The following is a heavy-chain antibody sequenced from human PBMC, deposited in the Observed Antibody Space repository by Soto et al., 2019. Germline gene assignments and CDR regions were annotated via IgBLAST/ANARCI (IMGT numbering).Heavy chain of an antibody. CDR1: GFTFSSYA. CDR2: ISGSGGST. Sequence: GESLKISCAASGFTFSSYAMSWVRQAPGKGLEWVSAISGSGGSTYYADSVKGRFTISRDNSKNTLYLQMNSLRAEDTAVYYCAKDSLIWFGELFSYYYMDVWGKGTTVTVSS. V-gene: IGHV3-23*01. CDR3: AKDSLIWFGELFSYYYMDV. D-gene: IGHD3-10*01. J-gene: IGHJ6*03.